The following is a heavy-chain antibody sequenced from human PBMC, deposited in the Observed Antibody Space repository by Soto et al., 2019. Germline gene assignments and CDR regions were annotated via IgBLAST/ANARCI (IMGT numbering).Heavy chain of an antibody. V-gene: IGHV3-21*01. CDR1: GFTFSSYS. Sequence: GVLRHSCAASGFTFSSYSMNWVRQAPGKGLEWVSSISSSSSYIYYADSVKGRFTISRDNAKNSLYLQMNSLRAEDTAVYYCARDYYDSSGYFSAEYFQHWAREPSSPSPQ. D-gene: IGHD3-22*01. J-gene: IGHJ1*01. CDR2: ISSSSSYI. CDR3: ARDYYDSSGYFSAEYFQH.